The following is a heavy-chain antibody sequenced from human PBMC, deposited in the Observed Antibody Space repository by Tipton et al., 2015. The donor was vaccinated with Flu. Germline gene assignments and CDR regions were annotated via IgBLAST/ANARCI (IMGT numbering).Heavy chain of an antibody. Sequence: QLVQSGAEVKKPGESLKISCKGSGYTFTNYWIGWVRRMPGKGLEWMGMIYPGDSDIRYGPSSQGQVTMSVDNSISTVYLQWSSLETSDTAVYYCVRPATAYNSDDYWGQGILVTVSS. CDR3: VRPATAYNSDDY. D-gene: IGHD6-25*01. J-gene: IGHJ4*02. V-gene: IGHV5-51*03. CDR1: GYTFTNYW. CDR2: IYPGDSDI.